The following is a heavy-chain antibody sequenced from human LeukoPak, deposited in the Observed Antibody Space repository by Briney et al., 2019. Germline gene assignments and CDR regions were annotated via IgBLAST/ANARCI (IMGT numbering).Heavy chain of an antibody. Sequence: PGGSLRLSCAASGFTFSSYSMNWVRPAPGKGLEWVSSISSSSSYIYYADSVKGRFTISRDNAKNSLYLQMNSLRAEDTAVCYCARGRIAARYDYWGQGTLVTVSS. D-gene: IGHD6-6*01. CDR2: ISSSSSYI. CDR3: ARGRIAARYDY. V-gene: IGHV3-21*01. CDR1: GFTFSSYS. J-gene: IGHJ4*02.